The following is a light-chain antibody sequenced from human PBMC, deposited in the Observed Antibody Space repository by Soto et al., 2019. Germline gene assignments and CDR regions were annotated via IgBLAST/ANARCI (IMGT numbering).Light chain of an antibody. CDR1: QSVGRNY. V-gene: IGKV3-20*01. J-gene: IGKJ4*02. Sequence: IVLTQSPGTLSLSPGESATLSCRASQSVGRNYLAWFQHKPDQAPRLLIYDASNRATGVPDRLSGSGSGTYVTLCVTSLEPEDFAVYYCHQYAVPPLTFGGGTTVEIK. CDR3: HQYAVPPLT. CDR2: DAS.